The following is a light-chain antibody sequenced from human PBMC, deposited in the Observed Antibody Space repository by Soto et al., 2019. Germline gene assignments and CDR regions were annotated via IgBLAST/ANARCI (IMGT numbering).Light chain of an antibody. CDR3: SSYTSSTTYV. V-gene: IGLV2-14*01. J-gene: IGLJ1*01. Sequence: QSVLTQPASVSGSPGQSITISCTGTSSDVGGYNYVSWYQPHPGKAPKPMIYEVSNRPSGVSNRFSGSTSGNTASLTISGLQAEDEADYYCSSYTSSTTYVFGPGTKVTVL. CDR1: SSDVGGYNY. CDR2: EVS.